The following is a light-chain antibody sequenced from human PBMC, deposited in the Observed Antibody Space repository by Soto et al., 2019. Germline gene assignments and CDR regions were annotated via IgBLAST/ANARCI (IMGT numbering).Light chain of an antibody. CDR1: QSVSSH. CDR2: DAY. J-gene: IGKJ5*01. Sequence: LMTQSPATLSVSPGAGATLSCRASQSVSSHLAWYQHKPGHARTLLLYDAYTRATGLTARFSGSGSGPDFTLPIRSLQPEDFAVYYCQHSHGWPPTFGQGPRLEI. CDR3: QHSHGWPPT. V-gene: IGKV3-15*01.